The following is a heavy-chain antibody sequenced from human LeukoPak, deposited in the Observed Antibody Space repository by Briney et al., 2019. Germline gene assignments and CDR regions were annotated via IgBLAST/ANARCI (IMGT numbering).Heavy chain of an antibody. D-gene: IGHD2-21*02. CDR3: ARGLYCGGDCYSWFDY. J-gene: IGHJ4*02. CDR1: GGTFSSYA. V-gene: IGHV1-69*05. CDR2: IIPIFGTA. Sequence: VASVKVSCKASGGTFSSYAISWVRQAPGQGLEWMGRIIPIFGTANYAQKFQGRVTITTDESTSTAYMELSSLRSEDTAVYYCARGLYCGGDCYSWFDYWGQGTLVTVSS.